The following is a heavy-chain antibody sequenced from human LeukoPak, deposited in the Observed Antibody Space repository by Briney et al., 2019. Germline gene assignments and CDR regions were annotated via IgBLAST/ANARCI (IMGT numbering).Heavy chain of an antibody. CDR3: ARDLEYYGSGGDCMDV. CDR2: ISAYNGNT. CDR1: GYTFTSYG. Sequence: ASVKVSCTASGYTFTSYGISWVRQAPGQGLEWMGWISAYNGNTNYAQKLQGRVTMTTDTSTSTAYMELRSLRSDDTAVYYCARDLEYYGSGGDCMDVWGKGTTVTVSS. V-gene: IGHV1-18*01. D-gene: IGHD3-10*01. J-gene: IGHJ6*03.